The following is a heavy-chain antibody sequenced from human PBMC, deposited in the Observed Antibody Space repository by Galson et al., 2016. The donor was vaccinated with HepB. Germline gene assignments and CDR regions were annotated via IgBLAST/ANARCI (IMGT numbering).Heavy chain of an antibody. CDR3: VREYCSGGTCHGFDK. V-gene: IGHV4-4*02. Sequence: SETLSLTCSVSGDSLINDNWWNWVRQPPGKGLEWIGQIHQNGMTNYNPSLKNRATISLDNSKNQFFLKLNSVTATDTAMYFCVREYCSGGTCHGFDKWGQGTLATVSS. CDR1: GDSLINDNW. J-gene: IGHJ4*02. D-gene: IGHD2-15*01. CDR2: IHQNGMT.